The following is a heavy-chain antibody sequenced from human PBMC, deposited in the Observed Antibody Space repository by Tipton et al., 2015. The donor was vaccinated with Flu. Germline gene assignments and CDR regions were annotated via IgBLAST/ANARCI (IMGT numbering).Heavy chain of an antibody. CDR3: ARDRAVAGTWGGDYFDY. CDR1: GYTFTSYG. D-gene: IGHD6-19*01. J-gene: IGHJ4*02. CDR2: ISAYNGNT. Sequence: QLVQSGAEVKKPGASVKVSCKASGYTFTSYGISWVRQAPGQGLEWMVWISAYNGNTNYAQKLQGRVTMTTDTSTSTAYMELRSLRSDDTAVYYCARDRAVAGTWGGDYFDYWGQGTLVTVSS. V-gene: IGHV1-18*01.